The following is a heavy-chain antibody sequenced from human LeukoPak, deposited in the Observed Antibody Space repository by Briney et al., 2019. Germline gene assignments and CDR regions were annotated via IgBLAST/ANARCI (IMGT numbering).Heavy chain of an antibody. CDR2: ISGSGGST. D-gene: IGHD3-22*01. V-gene: IGHV3-23*01. Sequence: GGSLRLSRAASGFTFSSYSMNWVRQAPGKGLEWVSAISGSGGSTYYADSVKGRFTISRDNSKNTLYLQMNSLRAEDTAVYYCAKAPADSSGYYQTWGQGTLVTVSS. CDR1: GFTFSSYS. J-gene: IGHJ5*02. CDR3: AKAPADSSGYYQT.